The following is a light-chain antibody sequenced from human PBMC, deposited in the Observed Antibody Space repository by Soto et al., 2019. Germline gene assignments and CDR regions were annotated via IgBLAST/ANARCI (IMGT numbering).Light chain of an antibody. Sequence: QSALTQPPSVSGSPGQSDTISCTGTSYDVGSYNRVSWYQQPPGTAPKLMIYEVIYRPSGVPDRFSGSKSGNTASLTISGLQAEDEADYYCSSYTSSTTVVFGGGTKVTVL. CDR3: SSYTSSTTVV. CDR1: SYDVGSYNR. J-gene: IGLJ2*01. CDR2: EVI. V-gene: IGLV2-18*02.